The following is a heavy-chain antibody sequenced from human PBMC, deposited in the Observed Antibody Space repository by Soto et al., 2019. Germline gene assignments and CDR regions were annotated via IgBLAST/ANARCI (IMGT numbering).Heavy chain of an antibody. J-gene: IGHJ4*02. CDR1: AFSFSTYG. CDR3: ATGRPGPVSTLPLVEY. CDR2: VWADGATK. D-gene: IGHD2-21*01. Sequence: QVQLLESGGGVVQPGRSLRLSCTVSAFSFSTYGMHWVRQAPGKGLEWVAIVWADGATKYYADSVRGRFTISRDNSETTLYLQRNSLRAEDTAVYYWATGRPGPVSTLPLVEYWGQGTLVTVSS. V-gene: IGHV3-33*01.